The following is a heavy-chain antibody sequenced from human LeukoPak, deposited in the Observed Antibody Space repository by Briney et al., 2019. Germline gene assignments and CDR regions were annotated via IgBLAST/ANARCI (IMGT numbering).Heavy chain of an antibody. J-gene: IGHJ4*02. D-gene: IGHD2-21*01. Sequence: GESLKISCKGSGYSFTNYWIGWVRQMPGKGLECMGIIYPDDYDTKYSPSFQGQVTFSADKSIRTAYLQWSSLKASDTAIYYCARQSLGVRGGEWDYWGQGTLVTVSS. CDR3: ARQSLGVRGGEWDY. CDR1: GYSFTNYW. V-gene: IGHV5-51*01. CDR2: IYPDDYDT.